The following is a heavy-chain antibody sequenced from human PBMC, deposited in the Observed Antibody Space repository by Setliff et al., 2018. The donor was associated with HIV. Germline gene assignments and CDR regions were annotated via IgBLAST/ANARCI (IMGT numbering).Heavy chain of an antibody. J-gene: IGHJ4*02. Sequence: PSETLSLTCAVYGGSFSGYYWSWIRQPPGKGLEWIGEIYHSGSTSYNPPLKSRVTISVDTSRNQFSLKLSSVTAADTAVYYCARHGNAAWALVHFDYWGQGTLVTVSS. CDR2: IYHSGST. V-gene: IGHV4-34*01. D-gene: IGHD6-6*01. CDR3: ARHGNAAWALVHFDY. CDR1: GGSFSGYY.